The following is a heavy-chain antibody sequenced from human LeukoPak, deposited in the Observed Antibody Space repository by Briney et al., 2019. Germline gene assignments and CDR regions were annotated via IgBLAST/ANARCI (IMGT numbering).Heavy chain of an antibody. CDR3: ARYNSAWKTDDY. J-gene: IGHJ4*02. CDR1: VFTFNSSW. V-gene: IGHV3-7*03. CDR2: IKQDGSDK. Sequence: GGSLRLSCAASVFTFNSSWMTWVRHAPGKGLEWVADIKQDGSDKYYAGSVKGRFTISRDNAKNSLYLQMNSLRAEDTAVYFCARYNSAWKTDDYWGQGTLVTVSS. D-gene: IGHD6-19*01.